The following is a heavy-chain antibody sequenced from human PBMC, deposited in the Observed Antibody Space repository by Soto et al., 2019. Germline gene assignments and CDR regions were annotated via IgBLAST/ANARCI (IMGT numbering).Heavy chain of an antibody. V-gene: IGHV3-33*01. CDR2: IWYDGSNK. CDR1: GFTFSSYG. D-gene: IGHD3-3*01. Sequence: GGSLRLSCAASGFTFSSYGMHSVRQAPGKGLEWVAVIWYDGSNKYYADSVKGRFTISRDNSKNTLYLQMNSLRAEDTAVYYCARGSFWSGYSYYYYYGMDVWGQGTTVTVSS. J-gene: IGHJ6*02. CDR3: ARGSFWSGYSYYYYYGMDV.